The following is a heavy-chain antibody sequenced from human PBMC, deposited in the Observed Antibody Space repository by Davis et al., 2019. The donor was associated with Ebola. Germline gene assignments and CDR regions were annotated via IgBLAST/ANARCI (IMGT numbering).Heavy chain of an antibody. Sequence: GESLKISCRASGYSFTTYWIGWVRQMPGKGLEWMGIIYPGDSDTRYSPSFQGHVTISADKSISTADPQWSSLKAADTAIYYCAKTYYDILTGYLYGMDVWGQGTTVTVSS. CDR3: AKTYYDILTGYLYGMDV. CDR2: IYPGDSDT. V-gene: IGHV5-51*01. CDR1: GYSFTTYW. J-gene: IGHJ6*02. D-gene: IGHD3-9*01.